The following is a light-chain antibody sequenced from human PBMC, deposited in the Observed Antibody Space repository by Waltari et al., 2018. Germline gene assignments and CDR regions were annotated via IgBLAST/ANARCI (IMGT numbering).Light chain of an antibody. CDR1: RSNIGSNY. V-gene: IGLV1-47*01. Sequence: QSVLTQPPSASGTPGQRVTISCSGSRSNIGSNYVYWYQQLPGTAPKLLIYRNNHRPSGVPDRFSGSKSGTSASLAISGLRSEDEADYYGAAWDDSLSGRVFGGGTKVTVL. CDR2: RNN. CDR3: AAWDDSLSGRV. J-gene: IGLJ3*02.